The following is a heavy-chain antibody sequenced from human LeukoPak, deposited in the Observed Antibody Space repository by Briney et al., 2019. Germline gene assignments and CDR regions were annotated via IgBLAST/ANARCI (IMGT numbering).Heavy chain of an antibody. V-gene: IGHV3-30-3*02. CDR3: AKSAYYDSSGYYREWYFAY. CDR1: GFTFSSYA. D-gene: IGHD3-22*01. Sequence: PGGSLRLSCAASGFTFSSYAMHWVRQAPGKGLEWVAVISYDGSNKYYADSVKGRFTISRDNSKNTLYLQMNSLRAEDTAVYFCAKSAYYDSSGYYREWYFAYWGQGTLVTVSS. CDR2: ISYDGSNK. J-gene: IGHJ4*02.